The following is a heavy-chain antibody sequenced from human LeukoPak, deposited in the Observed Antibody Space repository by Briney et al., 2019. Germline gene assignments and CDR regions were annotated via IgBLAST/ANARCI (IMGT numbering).Heavy chain of an antibody. V-gene: IGHV4-61*02. CDR3: AGGPYYYGSGSTAKSTTYYYYYYYMDV. CDR1: GGSISSGSYY. D-gene: IGHD3-10*01. Sequence: PSQTLSLTCTVSGGSISSGSYYWSWIRQPAGKGLEWIGRIYTSWSTNYNPSLKSRVTISVDTSKNQFSLKLSSVTAADTAVYYCAGGPYYYGSGSTAKSTTYYYYYYYMDVWGKGTTVTISS. J-gene: IGHJ6*03. CDR2: IYTSWST.